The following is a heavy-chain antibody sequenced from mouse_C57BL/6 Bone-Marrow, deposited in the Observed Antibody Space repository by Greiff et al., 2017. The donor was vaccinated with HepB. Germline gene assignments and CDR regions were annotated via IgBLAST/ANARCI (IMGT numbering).Heavy chain of an antibody. J-gene: IGHJ4*01. CDR1: GFSLTSYA. Sequence: VKLVESGPGLVAPSQSLSITCTVSGFSLTSYAISWVRQPPGKGLEWLGVIWTGGGTNYNSALKSRLSISKDNSKSQVFLKMNSLQTDDTARYYWARKGGGVWFYAMDYWGQGTSVTVSS. V-gene: IGHV2-9-1*01. CDR2: IWTGGGT. CDR3: ARKGGGVWFYAMDY. D-gene: IGHD2-10*02.